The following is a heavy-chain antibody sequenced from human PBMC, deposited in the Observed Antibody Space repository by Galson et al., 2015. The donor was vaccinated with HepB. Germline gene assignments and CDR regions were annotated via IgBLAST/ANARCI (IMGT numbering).Heavy chain of an antibody. D-gene: IGHD3-22*01. J-gene: IGHJ4*02. CDR3: ARDSSYEPPEEGSGYYPYYFDY. CDR2: ISSSSSTI. V-gene: IGHV3-48*01. Sequence: SLRLSCAASGFTFSSYSMNWVRQAPGKGLEWVSYISSSSSTIYYADSVKGRFTISRDNAKNSLYLQMNSLRAEDTAVYYCARDSSYEPPEEGSGYYPYYFDYWGQGTLVTVSS. CDR1: GFTFSSYS.